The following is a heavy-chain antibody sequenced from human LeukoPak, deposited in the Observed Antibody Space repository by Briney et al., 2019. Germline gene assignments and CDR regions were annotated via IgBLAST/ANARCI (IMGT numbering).Heavy chain of an antibody. V-gene: IGHV1-8*03. CDR1: GYIFIDYE. J-gene: IGHJ6*03. CDR3: ARGRYMDV. CDR2: MNPKSGDT. Sequence: GASVKVSCKASGYIFIDYEINWVLQATGQGLEWMGWMNPKSGDTGYEQKFKGRVTITRDSSISTVYMELRSLRSEDTALYYCARGRYMDVWGKGTTVTVSS.